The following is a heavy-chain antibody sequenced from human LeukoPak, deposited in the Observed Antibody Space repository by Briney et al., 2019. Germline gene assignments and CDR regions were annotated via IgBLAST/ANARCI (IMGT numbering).Heavy chain of an antibody. D-gene: IGHD7-27*01. CDR1: GFTVSSNY. CDR3: ARDNWGRPLDY. V-gene: IGHV3-66*01. CDR2: IYSGGST. J-gene: IGHJ4*02. Sequence: PGGSLRLSCAASGFTVSSNYMSWVRQAPGKGLEWVSVIYSGGSTYYADSVKGRFNISRDNSKNTLYLQMNSLRAEDTAVYYRARDNWGRPLDYWGQGTLVTVSS.